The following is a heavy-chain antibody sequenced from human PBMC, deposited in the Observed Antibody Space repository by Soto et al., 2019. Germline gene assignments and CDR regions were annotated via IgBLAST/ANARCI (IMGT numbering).Heavy chain of an antibody. CDR1: GYTFTANY. D-gene: IGHD1-26*01. J-gene: IGHJ3*02. V-gene: IGHV1-2*04. Sequence: VQLVQSEADVEKPGASVTVSCKTSGYTFTANYIHWVRQAPGQGLEWMGWINTNNGGTHFAQKFQDWVTLTRDKSSSTAHIELRRLKSDDTAIYYCARGSFVGANGGADAFDSWGQGTMVSVSS. CDR2: INTNNGGT. CDR3: ARGSFVGANGGADAFDS.